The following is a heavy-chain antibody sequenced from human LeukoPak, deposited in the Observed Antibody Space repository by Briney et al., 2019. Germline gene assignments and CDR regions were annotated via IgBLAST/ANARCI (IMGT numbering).Heavy chain of an antibody. CDR2: IIPIFGTA. CDR1: GGTFSSYA. CDR3: ARVSTVTTATFDY. D-gene: IGHD4-17*01. Sequence: ASVKVSCKASGGTFSSYAISWVRQAPGQGLEWMGGIIPIFGTANYAQKFQGRVTITADKSTSTPYMELSSLRSEDTAVYYCARVSTVTTATFDYWGQGTLVTVSS. V-gene: IGHV1-69*06. J-gene: IGHJ4*02.